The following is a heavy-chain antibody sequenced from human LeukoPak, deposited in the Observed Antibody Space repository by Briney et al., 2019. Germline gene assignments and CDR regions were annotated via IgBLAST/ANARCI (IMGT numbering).Heavy chain of an antibody. CDR3: ARRAYFDSSGYHPTSGYFDL. V-gene: IGHV4-4*08. CDR1: GGSLFNYY. CDR2: VYVNGIT. D-gene: IGHD3-22*01. J-gene: IGHJ2*01. Sequence: SETLSLTCTVSGGSLFNYYWNWIRQSPGKGLEWIAYVYVNGITNYSPSLRSRGTISIATSKNQFSLRLTSATAADTAVYYCARRAYFDSSGYHPTSGYFDLWGRGTLVSVSS.